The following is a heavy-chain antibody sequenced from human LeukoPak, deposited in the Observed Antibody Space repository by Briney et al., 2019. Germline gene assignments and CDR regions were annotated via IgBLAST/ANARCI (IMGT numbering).Heavy chain of an antibody. CDR3: AKGTEWEPPSA. Sequence: SVISGSGGSTYYADSVKGRFTISRDNSKNTLYLQMNSLRAEDTALYYCAKGTEWEPPSAWGQGTLVTVSS. CDR2: ISGSGGST. J-gene: IGHJ5*02. V-gene: IGHV3-23*01. D-gene: IGHD1-26*01.